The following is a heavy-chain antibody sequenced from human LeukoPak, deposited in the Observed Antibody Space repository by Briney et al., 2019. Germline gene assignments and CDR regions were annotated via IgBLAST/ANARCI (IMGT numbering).Heavy chain of an antibody. J-gene: IGHJ6*02. CDR2: IYYSGST. Sequence: SETLSLTCTVSGGSISSSSYYWGWIRQPPGKGLERIGSIYYSGSTYYNPSLKSRVTISVDTSKNQFSLKLSSVTAADTAVYYCARPRPVGAPEYYYGMDVWGQGTTVTVSS. CDR3: ARPRPVGAPEYYYGMDV. V-gene: IGHV4-39*01. D-gene: IGHD1-26*01. CDR1: GGSISSSSYY.